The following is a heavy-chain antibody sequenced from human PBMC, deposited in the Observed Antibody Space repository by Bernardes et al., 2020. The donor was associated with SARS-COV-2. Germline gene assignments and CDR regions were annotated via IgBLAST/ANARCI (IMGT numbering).Heavy chain of an antibody. V-gene: IGHV3-21*01. J-gene: IGHJ4*02. CDR1: GFTFSSYS. Sequence: GGSLRLSCAASGFTFSSYSMNWVRQAPGKGLEWVSSISSSSSYIYYADSVKGRFTISRDNAKNSLYLQMNSLRAEDTAVYYCARVGLGSRLGGYWGQGTLVTVSS. CDR2: ISSSSSYI. D-gene: IGHD7-27*01. CDR3: ARVGLGSRLGGY.